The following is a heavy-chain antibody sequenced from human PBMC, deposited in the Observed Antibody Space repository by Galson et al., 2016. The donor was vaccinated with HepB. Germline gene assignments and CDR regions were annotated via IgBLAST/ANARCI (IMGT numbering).Heavy chain of an antibody. CDR1: GYTFTGYY. CDR3: ARVAGRSPSLLNWFDP. Sequence: SVKVSCKASGYTFTGYYMHWVRQAPGQGLEWMGRIIPNSGGTNYAQKFQGRVTMTRDTSISTVYMELSRLRSDDTAVYYCARVAGRSPSLLNWFDPWGQGTLVTVSS. D-gene: IGHD2-15*01. V-gene: IGHV1-2*06. CDR2: IIPNSGGT. J-gene: IGHJ5*02.